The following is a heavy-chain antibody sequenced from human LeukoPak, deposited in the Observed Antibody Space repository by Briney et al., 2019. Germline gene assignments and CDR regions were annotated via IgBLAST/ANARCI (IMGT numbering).Heavy chain of an antibody. CDR3: ARGPAIAARRNYYYYMDV. D-gene: IGHD6-6*01. CDR2: MNPNSGNT. Sequence: ASVKVSCKASGYTFTSCDINWVRQATGQGLGWMGWMNPNSGNTGYAQKFQGRVTMTRNTSISTAYMELSSLRSEDTAVYYCARGPAIAARRNYYYYMDVWGKGTTVTVSS. V-gene: IGHV1-8*01. J-gene: IGHJ6*03. CDR1: GYTFTSCD.